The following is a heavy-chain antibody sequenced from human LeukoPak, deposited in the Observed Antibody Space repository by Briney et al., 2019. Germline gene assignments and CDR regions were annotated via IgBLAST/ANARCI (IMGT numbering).Heavy chain of an antibody. CDR3: ARVGRDSQHLDY. CDR1: GFTFSSYE. V-gene: IGHV3-48*03. J-gene: IGHJ4*02. Sequence: GGSLRLSCAASGFTFSSYEMNWVRQAPRKGLEWVSYISSSGDLVYYADSVRGRLTFSRDNAKNSLYLQMNSLRAGDTAVYYCARVGRDSQHLDYWGPGTLVTVSS. CDR2: ISSSGDLV. D-gene: IGHD2-15*01.